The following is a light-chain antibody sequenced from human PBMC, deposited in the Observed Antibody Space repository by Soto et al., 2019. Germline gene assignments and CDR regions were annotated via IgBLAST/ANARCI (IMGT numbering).Light chain of an antibody. CDR1: SSNIGAGYD. V-gene: IGLV1-40*01. J-gene: IGLJ1*01. CDR3: QSYDSSLSGYV. Sequence: QSVLTHPPSVSVAPGQRVTISCTGSSSNIGAGYDVHWYQQLPGTAPKLLIYGNSNRPSGVPDRFSGSKSGTSASLAITGLQAEDEADYYCQSYDSSLSGYVFRTGTKVTVL. CDR2: GNS.